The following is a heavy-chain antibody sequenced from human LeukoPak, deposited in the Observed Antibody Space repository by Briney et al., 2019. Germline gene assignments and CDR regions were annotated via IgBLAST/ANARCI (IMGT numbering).Heavy chain of an antibody. J-gene: IGHJ4*02. CDR2: ISGSGGST. Sequence: GGSLRLSCAVSGFTFSSYAMSWVRQAPGKGLEWVSTISGSGGSTDYADSVKGRFTISRDNSKNTLYLQMSSLRAEDTAVYYCAKRYYDSGSYYNNHFDYWGQGTLVTVSS. V-gene: IGHV3-23*01. D-gene: IGHD3-10*01. CDR1: GFTFSSYA. CDR3: AKRYYDSGSYYNNHFDY.